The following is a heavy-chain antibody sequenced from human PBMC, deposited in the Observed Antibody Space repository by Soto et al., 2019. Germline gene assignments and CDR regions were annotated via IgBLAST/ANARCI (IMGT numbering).Heavy chain of an antibody. Sequence: SETLSLTCTVSRSTFSSYYWTWVRQAPGKGLEYIGHMYYRGSTNYNPSLKSRLTFSIDTSKNEFSLQLRSVTAADTAVYYCARRSSSSSGSAALDVWGRGTMVTVSS. D-gene: IGHD6-6*01. CDR1: RSTFSSYY. J-gene: IGHJ3*01. CDR2: MYYRGST. CDR3: ARRSSSSSGSAALDV. V-gene: IGHV4-59*08.